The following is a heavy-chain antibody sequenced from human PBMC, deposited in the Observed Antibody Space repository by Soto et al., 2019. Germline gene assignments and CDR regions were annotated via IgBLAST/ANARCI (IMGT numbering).Heavy chain of an antibody. J-gene: IGHJ6*02. V-gene: IGHV3-30*18. CDR1: GFTFSSYG. CDR2: ISYDGSNK. CDR3: AKDSAAAGYGMDV. D-gene: IGHD2-15*01. Sequence: PGGSLRLSCAASGFTFSSYGMHWVRQAPGKGLEWVAVISYDGSNKYYADSVKGRFTISRDNSKNTLYLQMNSLRAEDTAVYYCAKDSAAAGYGMDVWGQGTTVTVSS.